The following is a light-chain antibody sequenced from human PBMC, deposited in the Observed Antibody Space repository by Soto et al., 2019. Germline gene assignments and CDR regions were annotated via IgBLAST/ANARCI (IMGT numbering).Light chain of an antibody. CDR2: YAS. CDR1: HRINTY. CDR3: QQYNSWPLT. V-gene: IGKV3-15*01. J-gene: IGKJ4*01. Sequence: ELVLTQTPATLSVSQGGRAPRAWMASHRINTYLAWYQQKPGQAPKLLIYYASTRHTGVPDRFSGSGSGTEFTLTISSLQSDDFAVYYCQQYNSWPLTFGGGTKVDIK.